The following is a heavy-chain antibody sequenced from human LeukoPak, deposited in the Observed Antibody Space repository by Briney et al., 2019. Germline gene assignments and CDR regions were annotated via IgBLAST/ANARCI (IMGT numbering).Heavy chain of an antibody. J-gene: IGHJ4*02. V-gene: IGHV3-33*01. CDR2: IWYDGSNE. D-gene: IGHD1-26*01. CDR1: GFSFTTHG. CDR3: ARDGYSGSFLNS. Sequence: GGSLRLSCVASGFSFTTHGMHWVRQAPGKGLEWVALIWYDGSNENYAESVKGRFTVSRDNSRNTLYLQMNSLRAEDTAVYYCARDGYSGSFLNSWGQGTLVTVSS.